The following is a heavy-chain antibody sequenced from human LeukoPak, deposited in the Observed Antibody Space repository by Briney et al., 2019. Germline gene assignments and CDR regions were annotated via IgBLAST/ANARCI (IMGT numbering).Heavy chain of an antibody. CDR3: AKGKGYSYGPYDY. CDR2: ISGSGGST. V-gene: IGHV3-23*01. D-gene: IGHD5-18*01. CDR1: GFSFSNYA. J-gene: IGHJ4*02. Sequence: GRSLRLSGAASGFSFSNYAMSWVRQAPGKGLEWVSGISGSGGSTYYADSVKGRFTISRDSSKNTLYLQMNSLRAEDTAVYYCAKGKGYSYGPYDYWGQGTLVTVSS.